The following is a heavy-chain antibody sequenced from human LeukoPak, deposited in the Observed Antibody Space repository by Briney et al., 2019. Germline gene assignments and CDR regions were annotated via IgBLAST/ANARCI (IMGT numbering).Heavy chain of an antibody. D-gene: IGHD6-13*01. J-gene: IGHJ5*02. CDR3: ARESVAAAGQGWFDP. CDR2: IIPIFGTA. V-gene: IGHV1-69*13. Sequence: ASVKVSCKASGGTFSSYAISWVRQAPGQGLEWMGGIIPIFGTANYAQKFQGRVTITADESTSTAYMELSSLRAEDTAVYYCARESVAAAGQGWFDPWGQGTLVTVSS. CDR1: GGTFSSYA.